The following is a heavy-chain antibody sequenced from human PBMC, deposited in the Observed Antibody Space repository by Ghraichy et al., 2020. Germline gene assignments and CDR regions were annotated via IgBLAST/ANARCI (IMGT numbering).Heavy chain of an antibody. CDR3: ARVRFYYFDS. J-gene: IGHJ4*02. CDR1: GDSFRSSDW. Sequence: GDSFRSSDWWSWVRQPPGKGLDWIGEIHHTGSTNYSPSLKSRVTISIDTSKKQFSLNLSSVTAADTAVYYCARVRFYYFDSWGQGTLVTVSS. V-gene: IGHV4-4*02. CDR2: IHHTGST.